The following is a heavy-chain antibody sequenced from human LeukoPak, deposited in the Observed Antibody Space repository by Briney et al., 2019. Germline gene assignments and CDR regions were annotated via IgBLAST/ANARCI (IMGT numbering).Heavy chain of an antibody. J-gene: IGHJ4*02. CDR3: ARGGWYYFDN. CDR1: GFTFSNYE. CDR2: ISSSSSTI. V-gene: IGHV3-48*03. Sequence: GGSLRLSCAASGFTFSNYEMNWVRQAPGKGLEWVSYISSSSSTIYYADSVKGRFTISRDNAKNSLYLQMNSLRAEDTAVYYCARGGWYYFDNWGQGTLVTVSS. D-gene: IGHD6-19*01.